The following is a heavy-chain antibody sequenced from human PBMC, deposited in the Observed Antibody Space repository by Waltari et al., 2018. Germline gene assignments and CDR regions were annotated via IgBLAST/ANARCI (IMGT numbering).Heavy chain of an antibody. CDR1: GDSVSSNIAT. Sequence: QVHLQQSGPGLVKPSQTLSATCAISGDSVSSNIATWNWIRQSPSRGLEWLGRTYYRSKWSNDYAVSVKSRISIDPDTSKNQFSLQLNSATPEDTAVYYCARAGYRSGWPVGFDLWGQGNLVTVSS. J-gene: IGHJ4*02. CDR2: TYYRSKWSN. CDR3: ARAGYRSGWPVGFDL. D-gene: IGHD6-19*01. V-gene: IGHV6-1*01.